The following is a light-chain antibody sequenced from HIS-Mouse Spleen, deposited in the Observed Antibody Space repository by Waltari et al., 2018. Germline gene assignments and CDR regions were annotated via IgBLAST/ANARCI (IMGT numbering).Light chain of an antibody. CDR1: ALPKKY. CDR3: YSTDSSGNHRV. CDR2: EDS. J-gene: IGLJ2*01. V-gene: IGLV3-10*01. Sequence: SYELTQPPSVSVSPGQTARITCSGDALPKKYAYWYQQKSGPAPGLVIYEDSKRPSGIPGRFSGSSSGTMATLTISGAQVEDEADYYCYSTDSSGNHRVFGGGTKLTVL.